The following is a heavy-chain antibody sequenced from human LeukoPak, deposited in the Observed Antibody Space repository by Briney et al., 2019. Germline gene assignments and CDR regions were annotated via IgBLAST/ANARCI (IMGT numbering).Heavy chain of an antibody. CDR3: ARDPAVAGTGNAFAI. D-gene: IGHD6-19*01. CDR1: GDSVTTYY. CDR2: IYYSGSA. V-gene: IGHV4-59*02. J-gene: IGHJ3*02. Sequence: PSETLSLTCTVSGDSVTTYYWSWIRQPPGKGLEWLGYIYYSGSATYNPSLKSRVTISVDTSKNQFSLKLSSVTAADTAVYYCARDPAVAGTGNAFAIWGQGTMVTVSS.